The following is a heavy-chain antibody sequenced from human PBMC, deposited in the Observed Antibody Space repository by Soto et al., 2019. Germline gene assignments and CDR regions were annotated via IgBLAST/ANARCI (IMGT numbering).Heavy chain of an antibody. J-gene: IGHJ6*02. V-gene: IGHV1-69*01. D-gene: IGHD5-18*01. CDR3: ERAGAVDTAMVSDYYGMDV. CDR2: IIPIFGTA. CDR1: GGTFSSYA. Sequence: QVQLVQSGAEVTKPGSSVKVSCKASGGTFSSYAISWVRQAPGQGLEWMGGIIPIFGTANYAQKFQGRVTITADESTSTAYMELSSLRSEDTAVYYCERAGAVDTAMVSDYYGMDVWGQGTTVTVSS.